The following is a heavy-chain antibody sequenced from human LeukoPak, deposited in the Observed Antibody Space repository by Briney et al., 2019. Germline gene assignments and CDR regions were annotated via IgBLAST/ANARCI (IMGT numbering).Heavy chain of an antibody. CDR3: AKGPAAMLWSDY. D-gene: IGHD2-2*01. Sequence: GGSLRLSCAASRFTFSTYGMHWVRQAPGKGLEWVAFIRYDGSNKYYADSVKGRFTISRDNSKNTLYLQMNSLRAEDTAVYYCAKGPAAMLWSDYWGQGTLVTVSS. J-gene: IGHJ4*02. CDR1: RFTFSTYG. V-gene: IGHV3-30*02. CDR2: IRYDGSNK.